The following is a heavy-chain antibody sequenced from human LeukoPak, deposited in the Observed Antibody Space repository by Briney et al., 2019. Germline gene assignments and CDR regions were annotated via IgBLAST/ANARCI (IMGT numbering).Heavy chain of an antibody. CDR2: ISSSSSYI. J-gene: IGHJ4*02. CDR3: ARESRYYFDY. CDR1: GFTFSNYA. Sequence: PGGSLRLSCAASGFTFSNYAMNWVRQAPGKGLEWVSSISSSSSYIYYADSVKGRFTISRDNAKNSLYLQMNSLRAEDTAVYYCARESRYYFDYWGQGTLVTVSS. V-gene: IGHV3-21*01.